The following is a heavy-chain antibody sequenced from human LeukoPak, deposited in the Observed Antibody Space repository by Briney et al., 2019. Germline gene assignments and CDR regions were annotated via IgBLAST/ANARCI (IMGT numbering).Heavy chain of an antibody. CDR2: ISGRSTSSDGGAM. CDR1: GFTFSTYS. Sequence: GGSLRLSCTASGFTFSTYSMNWVRQAPGRGLEWVSYISGRSTSSDGGAMQYADSVRGRFTISRDNAKNSLYLQMNSLRPEDTAVYYCARYDYGGNYDFWGQGTLVTVSS. D-gene: IGHD4-23*01. J-gene: IGHJ4*02. CDR3: ARYDYGGNYDF. V-gene: IGHV3-48*04.